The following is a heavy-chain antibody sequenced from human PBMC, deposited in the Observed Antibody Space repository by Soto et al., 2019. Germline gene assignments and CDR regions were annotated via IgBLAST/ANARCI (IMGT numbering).Heavy chain of an antibody. D-gene: IGHD3-22*01. V-gene: IGHV4-31*03. J-gene: IGHJ4*02. Sequence: QVQLQESGPGLVKPSQTLSLTCTVSGGSISSGGYYWSWIRQHPGKGLEWIGYIYYSGSTYYNPSRKSRVTISVDTSKNQFSLKLSSVTAADTAVYYCARDIADDSSGYYDCWGQGTLVTVSS. CDR2: IYYSGST. CDR3: ARDIADDSSGYYDC. CDR1: GGSISSGGYY.